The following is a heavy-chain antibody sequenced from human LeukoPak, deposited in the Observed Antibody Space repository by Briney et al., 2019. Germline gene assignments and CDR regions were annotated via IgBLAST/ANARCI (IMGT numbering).Heavy chain of an antibody. CDR2: INHSGST. D-gene: IGHD6-6*01. J-gene: IGHJ4*02. CDR3: ARGVPIAARRCYFDY. CDR1: GGSFSGYY. Sequence: PSETLSLTYAVYGGSFSGYYWSWIRQPPGKGLEWIGEINHSGSTNYNPSLKSRVTISVDTSKNQFSLKLSSVTAADTAVYYCARGVPIAARRCYFDYWGQGTLVTVSS. V-gene: IGHV4-34*01.